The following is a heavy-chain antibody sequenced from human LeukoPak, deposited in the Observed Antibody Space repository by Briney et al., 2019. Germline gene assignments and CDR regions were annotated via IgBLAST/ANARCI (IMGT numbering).Heavy chain of an antibody. J-gene: IGHJ4*02. Sequence: ASVKVSCKASGYTFTGYYMHWVRQAPGQGLEWMGWINPNSGGTNYAQKFQGRVTMTRDTSISTAYMELSRLRSDDTAVYYCARGLWFGELLPGDYWGQGTLVTVSS. V-gene: IGHV1-2*02. D-gene: IGHD3-10*01. CDR3: ARGLWFGELLPGDY. CDR2: INPNSGGT. CDR1: GYTFTGYY.